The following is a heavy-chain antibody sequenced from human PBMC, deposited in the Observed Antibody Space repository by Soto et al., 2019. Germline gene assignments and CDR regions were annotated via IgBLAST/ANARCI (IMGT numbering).Heavy chain of an antibody. J-gene: IGHJ4*02. CDR2: INHSGST. D-gene: IGHD2-2*01. CDR3: ARVRCSSTSCYPYSSSWLRTPFFDY. V-gene: IGHV4-34*01. CDR1: GGSFSGYY. Sequence: SETLSLTCAVYGGSFSGYYWSWIRKPPGKGLEWIGEINHSGSTNYNPSLKSRVTISVDTSKNQSSLKLSSVTAADTAVYYCARVRCSSTSCYPYSSSWLRTPFFDYWGQGTLVTVSS.